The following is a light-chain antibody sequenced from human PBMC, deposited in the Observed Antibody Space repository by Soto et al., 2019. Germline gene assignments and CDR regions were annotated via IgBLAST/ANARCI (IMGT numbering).Light chain of an antibody. CDR3: QHYGSSHPTT. CDR1: QIVISNY. V-gene: IGKV3-20*01. CDR2: GAS. J-gene: IGKJ5*01. Sequence: EIVLTQSPRTLSMSPGERATLSCRASQIVISNYLAWYQQKPGQAPRLLIYGASQRATGLPDRFSGSGSGTEFTLTISRLEPEDFAVYYCQHYGSSHPTTFGQGTRLEI.